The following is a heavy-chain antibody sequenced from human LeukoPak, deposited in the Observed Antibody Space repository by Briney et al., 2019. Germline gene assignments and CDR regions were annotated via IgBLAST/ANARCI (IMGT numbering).Heavy chain of an antibody. D-gene: IGHD5-18*01. V-gene: IGHV3-30*18. CDR1: GFTFSSYG. J-gene: IGHJ5*01. CDR3: AKALLRFVDTAVVNWLDY. Sequence: GGSLRLSCAASGFTFSSYGMHWVRQAPGKGLEWVAVISYDGSNKYYADSVKGRFTISRDNSKNTLYLQVNSLRAEDTAVYYCAKALLRFVDTAVVNWLDYWGQGTLVTVSS. CDR2: ISYDGSNK.